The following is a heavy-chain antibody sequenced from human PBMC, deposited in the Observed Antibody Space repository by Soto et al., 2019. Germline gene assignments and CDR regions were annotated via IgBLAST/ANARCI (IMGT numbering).Heavy chain of an antibody. Sequence: QVQLVQSGAELKKPGSSVNVSCAASGGTFKTYTINWVRQAPGQGLEWIGQIIPMYDSANYAQRFQGRVTISADKSTNIAHMELSGLRSEDTALYYCATWRTYSGSYSFDYWGQGTLVSVSS. CDR3: ATWRTYSGSYSFDY. D-gene: IGHD1-26*01. V-gene: IGHV1-69*06. CDR1: GGTFKTYT. CDR2: IIPMYDSA. J-gene: IGHJ4*02.